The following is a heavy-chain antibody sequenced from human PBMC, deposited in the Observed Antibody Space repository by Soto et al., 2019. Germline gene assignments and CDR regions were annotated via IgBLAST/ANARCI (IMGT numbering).Heavy chain of an antibody. CDR2: IYYSGST. CDR3: VNDYGDYKSYYGMDV. Sequence: SETLSLNCTVSGASVTSSTYYWGWIRQPPGKEMEWIGSIYYSGSTYYNPSLRSRVTISVDTSKNQVSLKLTSVTAADTARYYCVNDYGDYKSYYGMDVWGQFTTVTVS. V-gene: IGHV4-39*01. J-gene: IGHJ6*02. CDR1: GASVTSSTYY. D-gene: IGHD4-17*01.